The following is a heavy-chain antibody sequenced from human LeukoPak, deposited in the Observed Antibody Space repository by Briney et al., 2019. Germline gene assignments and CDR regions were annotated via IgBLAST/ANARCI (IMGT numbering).Heavy chain of an antibody. CDR2: INHSGST. CDR3: ARVKIRRGKDAFDI. CDR1: GGSFSGYY. Sequence: SETLSLTCAVYGGSFSGYYWSWIRQPPGKGLEWIGEINHSGSTNYNPSLKSRVTISVDTSKNQFSLKLSSVTAADTAVYYCARVKIRRGKDAFDIWGQGTMVTVSS. J-gene: IGHJ3*02. V-gene: IGHV4-34*01.